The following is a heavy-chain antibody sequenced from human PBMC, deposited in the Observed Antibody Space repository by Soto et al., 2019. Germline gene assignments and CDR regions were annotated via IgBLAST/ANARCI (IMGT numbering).Heavy chain of an antibody. CDR2: ISAYSGNT. CDR3: ARGLPPSTDAFDI. V-gene: IGHV1-8*02. CDR1: GYTFTSYG. Sequence: ASVKVSCKASGYTFTSYGISWVRQAPGQGLEWMGWISAYSGNTSYAQKFQGRVTMTRNTSISTAYMELSSLRSEDTAVYYCARGLPPSTDAFDIWGQGTMVTVSS. D-gene: IGHD6-6*01. J-gene: IGHJ3*02.